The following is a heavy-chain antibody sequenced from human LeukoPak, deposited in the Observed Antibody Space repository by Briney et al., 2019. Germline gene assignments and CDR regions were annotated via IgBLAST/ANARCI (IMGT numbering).Heavy chain of an antibody. V-gene: IGHV4-30-2*01. D-gene: IGHD4-17*01. CDR3: ARGDYGDYVPWFDP. CDR2: IYHSGSA. Sequence: SQTLSLTCAVSGGSISSGGYSWSWIRQPPGKGLEWIGCIYHSGSAYYNPSLKSRVTISVDRSKNQFSLKLSSVTAADTAVYYCARGDYGDYVPWFDPWGQGTLVTVSS. CDR1: GGSISSGGYS. J-gene: IGHJ5*02.